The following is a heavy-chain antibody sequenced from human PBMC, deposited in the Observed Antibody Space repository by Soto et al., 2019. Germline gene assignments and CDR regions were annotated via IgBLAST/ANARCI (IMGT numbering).Heavy chain of an antibody. J-gene: IGHJ4*02. Sequence: SGGGLVQPGGSLRLSCAASGFTFSSYWMSWVRQAPGKGLEWVANIKQDGSEKYYVDSVKGRFTISRDNAKNSLYLQMNSLRAEDTAVYYCARDSNDYVWGSYRIDYWGQGTLVTVSS. CDR2: IKQDGSEK. V-gene: IGHV3-7*01. D-gene: IGHD3-16*02. CDR1: GFTFSSYW. CDR3: ARDSNDYVWGSYRIDY.